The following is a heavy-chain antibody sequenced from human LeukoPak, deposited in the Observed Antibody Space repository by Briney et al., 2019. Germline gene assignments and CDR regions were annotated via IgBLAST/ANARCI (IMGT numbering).Heavy chain of an antibody. V-gene: IGHV1-8*01. D-gene: IGHD3-10*01. CDR1: GYTFTIYD. Sequence: GASVNVSCKASGYTFTIYDINWVRQATGQGLEWMGWMNPNSGNTGYAQKFQGRVTMTRNTSISTAYMELSSLRSEDTAVYYCARRYYGSGPWGMDVWGQGTTVTVSS. CDR3: ARRYYGSGPWGMDV. CDR2: MNPNSGNT. J-gene: IGHJ6*02.